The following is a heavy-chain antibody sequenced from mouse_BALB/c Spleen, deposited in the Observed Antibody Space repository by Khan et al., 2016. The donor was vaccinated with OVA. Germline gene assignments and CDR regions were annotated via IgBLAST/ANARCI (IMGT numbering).Heavy chain of an antibody. CDR2: IWGGGST. Sequence: QVQLKESGPGLVAPSQSLSITCTVSGFSLSSYSVNWVRQPPGKGLEWLGMIWGGGSTDYNSALKSRLITSKDNSQSQVLLKMNSLQTDDTAMYYCTRSYYRYDGYYAMDYWGQGTSVTVSS. V-gene: IGHV2-6-4*01. D-gene: IGHD2-14*01. CDR3: TRSYYRYDGYYAMDY. J-gene: IGHJ4*01. CDR1: GFSLSSYS.